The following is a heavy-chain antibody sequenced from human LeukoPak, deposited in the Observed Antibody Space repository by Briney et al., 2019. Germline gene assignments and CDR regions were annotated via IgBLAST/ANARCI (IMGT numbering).Heavy chain of an antibody. CDR2: INHSGST. V-gene: IGHV4-34*01. CDR1: GGSFSGYY. J-gene: IGHJ6*02. D-gene: IGHD3-10*01. CDR3: ARESITMVRGVIAHYYYYGMDV. Sequence: PSETLSLTCAVYGGSFSGYYWSWIRQPPGKGLEWIGEINHSGSTNYSPSLKSRVTISVDTSKNQFSLKLSSVTAADTAVYYCARESITMVRGVIAHYYYYGMDVWGQGTTVTVSS.